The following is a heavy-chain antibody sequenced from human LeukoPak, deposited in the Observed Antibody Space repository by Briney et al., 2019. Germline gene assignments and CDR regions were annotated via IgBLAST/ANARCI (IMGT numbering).Heavy chain of an antibody. V-gene: IGHV3-74*01. CDR2: IGPDGSVT. CDR1: VFTLGPFS. J-gene: IGHJ4*02. Sequence: GGSLRLSCAASVFTLGPFSMHWVRQSPGNGPVWVSHIGPDGSVTDYADSVKGRFTISRDNARNALYLHISSLSVEDTAVYFCARDMWRTLDYWGQGALVTVSS. CDR3: ARDMWRTLDY. D-gene: IGHD2-2*01.